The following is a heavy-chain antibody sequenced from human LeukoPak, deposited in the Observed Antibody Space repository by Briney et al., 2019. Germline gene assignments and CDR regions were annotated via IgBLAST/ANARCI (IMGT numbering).Heavy chain of an antibody. V-gene: IGHV4-38-2*02. CDR2: IYHSGST. CDR3: ARQSWYYYDSSGYYFDY. CDR1: GYSISSGYY. Sequence: SETLSLTCTVSGYSISSGYYWGWIRQPPGKGLEWIGSIYHSGSTYYNPSLKSRVTISVDTSKNQFSLKLSSVTAADTAVYYCARQSWYYYDSSGYYFDYWGQGTLVTVSS. D-gene: IGHD3-22*01. J-gene: IGHJ4*02.